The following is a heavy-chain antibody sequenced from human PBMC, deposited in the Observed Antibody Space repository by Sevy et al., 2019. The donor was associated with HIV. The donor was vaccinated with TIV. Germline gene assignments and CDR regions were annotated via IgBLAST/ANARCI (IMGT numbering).Heavy chain of an antibody. D-gene: IGHD3-16*01. V-gene: IGHV1-18*01. Sequence: ASVKVSCKASGYTFTSYGISWVRQAPGQGLEWMGWISAYKGNTNYAQKFQGRVTMTTDTSTFTAYMDLRSLRYDDTAVYYCARDRDYDYIWGTFPYRDYWGQGTLVTVSS. CDR3: ARDRDYDYIWGTFPYRDY. CDR2: ISAYKGNT. J-gene: IGHJ4*02. CDR1: GYTFTSYG.